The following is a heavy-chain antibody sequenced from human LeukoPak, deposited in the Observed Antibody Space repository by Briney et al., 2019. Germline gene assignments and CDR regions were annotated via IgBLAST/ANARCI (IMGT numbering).Heavy chain of an antibody. Sequence: PSETLSPTCSVSGGSISSSSYYWGWFRQPPGKGLEWLGTISYTGSTYYNPSLTSRVTISVDTSKNQFSLKLSSVTAADTAVFYCAKSADYYVMDVWGQGTTVTVSS. CDR1: GGSISSSSYY. CDR3: AKSADYYVMDV. J-gene: IGHJ6*02. CDR2: ISYTGST. V-gene: IGHV4-39*01.